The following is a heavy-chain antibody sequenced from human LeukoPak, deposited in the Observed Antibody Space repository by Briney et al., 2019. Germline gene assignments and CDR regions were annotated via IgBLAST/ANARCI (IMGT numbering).Heavy chain of an antibody. V-gene: IGHV3-48*01. J-gene: IGHJ4*02. CDR3: ARAAIFGVVITSYYFDY. D-gene: IGHD3-3*01. CDR2: ISSSSSTI. CDR1: GFTFSSYS. Sequence: GGSLRLSXAASGFTFSSYSMNWVRQAPGKGLEWVSYISSSSSTIYYADSVKGRFTISRDNAKNSLYLQMNSLRAEDTAVYYCARAAIFGVVITSYYFDYWGQGTLVTVSS.